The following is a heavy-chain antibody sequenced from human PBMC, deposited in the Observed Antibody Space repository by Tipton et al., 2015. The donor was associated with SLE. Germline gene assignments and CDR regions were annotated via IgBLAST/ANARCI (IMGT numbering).Heavy chain of an antibody. J-gene: IGHJ4*02. Sequence: SLRLSCSGYGFSFGDYAMSWFRQAPGKGLEWVGFIRSEGFGGTPEYAASVKGRFTISREDSKSIAYLQMNSLKTEDTAMYYCAREDLWGIDYWGQGTLVTVSS. D-gene: IGHD3-16*01. V-gene: IGHV3-49*03. CDR2: IRSEGFGGTP. CDR3: AREDLWGIDY. CDR1: GFSFGDYA.